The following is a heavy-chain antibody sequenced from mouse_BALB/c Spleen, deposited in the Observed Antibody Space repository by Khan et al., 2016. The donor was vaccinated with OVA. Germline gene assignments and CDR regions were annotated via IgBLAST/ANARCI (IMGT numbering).Heavy chain of an antibody. CDR1: GFNIKDYY. J-gene: IGHJ3*01. V-gene: IGHV14-1*02. CDR2: IDPENGNT. D-gene: IGHD2-3*01. CDR3: TRDGYSPWFAY. Sequence: VQLKQSGAELVRPGALVNLSCKASGFNIKDYYMHWVKQRPEQGLVWIGRIDPENGNTIYDPKFQGKASITSDTSSNTAYLQLSSLTSDDTAVYYCTRDGYSPWFAYWGQGTLVTVSA.